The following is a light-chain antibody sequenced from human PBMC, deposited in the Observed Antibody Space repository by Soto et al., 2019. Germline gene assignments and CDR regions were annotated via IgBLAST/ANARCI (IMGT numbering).Light chain of an antibody. CDR1: QSVWTY. V-gene: IGKV3-11*01. Sequence: IVLTQSPATLSLYPWERATLSCRASQSVWTYLAWYQQKRGQAPRLLMYDASNRASGVPARFSGSGSGTDFTLTISSLEPEDFAVYSCQQRNNWPRSTFGQGTRLEIK. J-gene: IGKJ5*01. CDR2: DAS. CDR3: QQRNNWPRST.